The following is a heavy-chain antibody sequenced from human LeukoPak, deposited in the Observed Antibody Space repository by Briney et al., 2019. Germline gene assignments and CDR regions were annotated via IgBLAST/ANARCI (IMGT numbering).Heavy chain of an antibody. D-gene: IGHD5-18*01. CDR1: GYTFTSYY. Sequence: ASVKVSCKASGYTFTSYYMHWVRQAPGQGLEWMGIINPSGGSTNYAQKFQGRVTMTRDTSTSTVYMELRSLRSEDTAVYYCARDSSVDTPWTPNYGMDVWGQGTTVTVSS. CDR2: INPSGGST. V-gene: IGHV1-46*01. CDR3: ARDSSVDTPWTPNYGMDV. J-gene: IGHJ6*02.